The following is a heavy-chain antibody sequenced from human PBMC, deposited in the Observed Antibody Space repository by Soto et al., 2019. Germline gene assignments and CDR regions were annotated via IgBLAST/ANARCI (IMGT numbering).Heavy chain of an antibody. J-gene: IGHJ6*02. D-gene: IGHD3-10*01. CDR1: GFSFSTHG. CDR2: ISYDGFIK. Sequence: QVQLVESGGGVVQPGRSLRLSCASSGFSFSTHGMQWVGQAPGKGLEWVAIISYDGFIKYSADDVKGRFTISRDNSKNTLFLQMDSLRAEDSAVYYCAKDLKASGGHSGTLNYYYGMDVWGQGTTVIVSS. V-gene: IGHV3-30*18. CDR3: AKDLKASGGHSGTLNYYYGMDV.